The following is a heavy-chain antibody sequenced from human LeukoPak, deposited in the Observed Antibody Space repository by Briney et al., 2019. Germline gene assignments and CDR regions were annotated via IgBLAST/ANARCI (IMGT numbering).Heavy chain of an antibody. Sequence: GGSLRLSCAVSGITLSNYGMSWVRQAPGKGLEWVAGMSDSGGRTNYADSVKGRFTISRDNPKNTLYLQMNSLRAEDTAVYYCAKETGDYWGQGTLVTVSS. V-gene: IGHV3-23*01. CDR3: AKETGDY. J-gene: IGHJ4*02. CDR1: GITLSNYG. CDR2: MSDSGGRT. D-gene: IGHD1-14*01.